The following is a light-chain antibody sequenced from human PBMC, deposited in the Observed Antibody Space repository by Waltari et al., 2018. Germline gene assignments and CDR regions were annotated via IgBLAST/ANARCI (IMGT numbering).Light chain of an antibody. V-gene: IGLV2-14*03. CDR2: DVT. J-gene: IGLJ1*01. CDR3: SSYTSSSVYV. Sequence: QSALTQPASVSGSPGQSITISCTGTSSDVGGYNHVSWYQQIPGKAPKLMIFDVTNRPSGVSNLFSGSKSGNTASLTISGLQAEDEADYYCSSYTSSSVYVFGTGTKVTVL. CDR1: SSDVGGYNH.